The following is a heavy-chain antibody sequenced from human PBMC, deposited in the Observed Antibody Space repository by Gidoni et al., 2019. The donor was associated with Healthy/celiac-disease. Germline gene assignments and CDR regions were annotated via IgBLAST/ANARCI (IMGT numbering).Heavy chain of an antibody. D-gene: IGHD3-10*01. CDR2: ISYDGSNK. CDR1: GFPFSSYG. J-gene: IGHJ3*02. CDR3: AKVRRPTMVRGVIIDYDAFDI. Sequence: QVQLVESGGGVVQPGRSLRLSCAASGFPFSSYGMPWVRQAPGKGLEWVAVISYDGSNKYYADSVKGRFTISRDNSKNTLYLQMNSLRAEDTAVYYCAKVRRPTMVRGVIIDYDAFDIWGQGTMVTVSS. V-gene: IGHV3-30*18.